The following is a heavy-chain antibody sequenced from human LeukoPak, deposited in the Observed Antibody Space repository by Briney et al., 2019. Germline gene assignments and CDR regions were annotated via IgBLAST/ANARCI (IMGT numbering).Heavy chain of an antibody. Sequence: PSETLSLTCAVYGGSFSGCYWSWIRQPPGKGLEWIGEINHSGSTNYNPSLKSRVTISVDTSKNQFSLKLSSVTAADTAVYYCARGSSSGRSRYSWFDPWGQGTLVTVSS. D-gene: IGHD6-19*01. CDR2: INHSGST. CDR3: ARGSSSGRSRYSWFDP. J-gene: IGHJ5*02. V-gene: IGHV4-34*01. CDR1: GGSFSGCY.